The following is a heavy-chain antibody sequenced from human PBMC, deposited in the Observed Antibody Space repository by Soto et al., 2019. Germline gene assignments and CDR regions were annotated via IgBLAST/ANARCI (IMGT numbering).Heavy chain of an antibody. J-gene: IGHJ3*02. Sequence: EVQVLESGGGLVQPGGSLRLSCEGSGFTVSSHAMTWIRQAPGKGPEWVSTITADGGTYYADSVKGRCAMSRDTSVKILYLQMNSLGAEDTAAYYCAPHVSCSGGSCQYDAFAIRGQGTMVTVSS. V-gene: IGHV3-23*01. CDR1: GFTVSSHA. D-gene: IGHD2-15*01. CDR3: APHVSCSGGSCQYDAFAI. CDR2: ITADGGT.